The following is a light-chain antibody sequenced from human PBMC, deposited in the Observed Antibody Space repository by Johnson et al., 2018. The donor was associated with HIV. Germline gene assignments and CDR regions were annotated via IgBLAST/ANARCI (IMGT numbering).Light chain of an antibody. CDR1: VSNIESYF. V-gene: IGLV1-51*02. Sequence: QSVLTQPPSVSAAPGQTVNISCSGNVSNIESYFVSWYQQLPGAAPTLLIYEDNKRPSGIPDRFSGSKSGATATLGITGLQTGDEADYYCGTWDSSLSKVFGTGTKVTFL. CDR2: EDN. CDR3: GTWDSSLSKV. J-gene: IGLJ1*01.